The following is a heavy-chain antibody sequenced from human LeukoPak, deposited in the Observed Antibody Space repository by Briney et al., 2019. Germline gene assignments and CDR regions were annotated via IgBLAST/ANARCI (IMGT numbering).Heavy chain of an antibody. CDR1: GYTYTSYA. CDR3: ARDQDYYYGSGSYSDY. J-gene: IGHJ4*02. V-gene: IGHV7-4-1*02. CDR2: INTNTGNP. D-gene: IGHD3-10*01. Sequence: GASVKVSCKASGYTYTSYAMNWVRQAPGQGLEWMGWINTNTGNPTYAQGFTGRFVFSLDTSVSTAYLQISSLKAEDTAVYYCARDQDYYYGSGSYSDYWGQGTLVTVSS.